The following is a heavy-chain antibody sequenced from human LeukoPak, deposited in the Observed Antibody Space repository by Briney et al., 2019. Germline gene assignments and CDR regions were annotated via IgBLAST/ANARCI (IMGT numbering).Heavy chain of an antibody. V-gene: IGHV3-21*05. D-gene: IGHD6-19*01. CDR1: GFTFSSYS. Sequence: GGSLRLSCAASGFTFSSYSMNWVRQAPGKGLEWVSYISTSISYIYYADSVKGRFTISRDNAKNSLYLQMNSLRAEDTAVYYCARAIFSSGWYLVDYWGQGTLVTVSS. CDR3: ARAIFSSGWYLVDY. CDR2: ISTSISYI. J-gene: IGHJ4*02.